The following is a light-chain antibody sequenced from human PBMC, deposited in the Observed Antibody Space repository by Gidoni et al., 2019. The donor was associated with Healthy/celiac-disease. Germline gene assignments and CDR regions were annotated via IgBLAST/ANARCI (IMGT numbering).Light chain of an antibody. V-gene: IGLV2-14*01. CDR3: SSYTSSSTVV. CDR2: DVS. J-gene: IGLJ2*01. CDR1: SSDVGGYNY. Sequence: QSALPQPASVSGSPGQSITISCTGTSSDVGGYNYVSWYQQHPGKAPKLMIYDVSNRPSGVSNRLSGSKSGNTASLTISGLQAEDEADYYCSSYTSSSTVVFGGGTKLTVL.